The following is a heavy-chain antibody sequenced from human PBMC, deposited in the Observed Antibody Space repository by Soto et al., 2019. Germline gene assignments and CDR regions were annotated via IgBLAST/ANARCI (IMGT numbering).Heavy chain of an antibody. Sequence: GGSLRLSCAASGFTFSIYAISWVRQAPGKGLEWLSAISTSGDKTYYADSVEGRFTISRDNSKNTLYLQMNSLRVDDTAVYYCAKNTYDAVAVTYGMDVWGQGTTVTVSS. J-gene: IGHJ6*02. CDR1: GFTFSIYA. CDR3: AKNTYDAVAVTYGMDV. CDR2: ISTSGDKT. D-gene: IGHD3-22*01. V-gene: IGHV3-23*01.